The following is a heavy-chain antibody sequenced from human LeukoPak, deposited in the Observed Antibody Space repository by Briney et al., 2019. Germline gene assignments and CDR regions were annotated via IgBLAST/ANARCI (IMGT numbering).Heavy chain of an antibody. Sequence: GGTLRLSCAASGFTFSSFGMSWVRQAPGKGLEWVSAISGSGGSTYYADSVKGRFTISRDNSKNTLYLQMNSLRAEDTAVYYCVQQQLVTNPFDYWGQGTLVTVSS. J-gene: IGHJ4*02. CDR1: GFTFSSFG. V-gene: IGHV3-23*01. D-gene: IGHD6-13*01. CDR2: ISGSGGST. CDR3: VQQQLVTNPFDY.